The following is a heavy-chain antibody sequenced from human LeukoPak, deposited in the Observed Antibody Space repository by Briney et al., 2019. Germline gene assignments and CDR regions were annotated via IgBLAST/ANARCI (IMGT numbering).Heavy chain of an antibody. CDR1: GGSISNFY. J-gene: IGHJ4*02. V-gene: IGHV4-59*12. CDR2: IYYSGST. Sequence: PSETLSLTCTVSGGSISNFYWSWIRQPPEKGLEWIGYIYYSGSTNYNPSLKSRVTMSVDTSKNQFSLKLSSVTAADTVVYYCASSHGEAYFDYWGQGTLVTVSS. CDR3: ASSHGEAYFDY.